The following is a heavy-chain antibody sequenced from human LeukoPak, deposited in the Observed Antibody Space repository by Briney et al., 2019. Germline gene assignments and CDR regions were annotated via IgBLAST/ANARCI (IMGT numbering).Heavy chain of an antibody. Sequence: GGSLRLSCAASGFTFSSYSMNWVRQAPGKGLEWVSSINSTGTYIYYADSVKGRFTISRDNAKNSLYLQMNSLRAEDTAVYYCARDRSVVPAAVNWFDPWGQGTLVTVSS. D-gene: IGHD2-2*01. V-gene: IGHV3-21*01. J-gene: IGHJ5*02. CDR1: GFTFSSYS. CDR2: INSTGTYI. CDR3: ARDRSVVPAAVNWFDP.